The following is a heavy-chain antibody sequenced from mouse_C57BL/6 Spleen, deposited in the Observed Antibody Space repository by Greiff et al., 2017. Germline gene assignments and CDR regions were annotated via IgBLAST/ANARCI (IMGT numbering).Heavy chain of an antibody. J-gene: IGHJ4*01. CDR2: IDPSDSYT. D-gene: IGHD1-1*01. Sequence: QVQLQQPGAELVMPGASVKLSCKASGYTFTSYWMHWVKQRPGQGLEWIGEIDPSDSYTNYNQKFKGKSTLTVDKSSSTAYMQLSSLSSEDSAVYYCARRANYYGSSYGAMDYWGQGTSVTVSS. CDR1: GYTFTSYW. CDR3: ARRANYYGSSYGAMDY. V-gene: IGHV1-69*01.